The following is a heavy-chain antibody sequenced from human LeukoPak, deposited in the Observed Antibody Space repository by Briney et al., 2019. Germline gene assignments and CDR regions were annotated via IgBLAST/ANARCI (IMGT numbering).Heavy chain of an antibody. J-gene: IGHJ6*03. D-gene: IGHD3-3*01. CDR1: GYTFTSYY. CDR3: ARAGPYYDFWSGYYTASYYYYYMDV. Sequence: ASVKVSCKASGYTFTSYYMHWVRQAPGQGLEWMGIINPSGGSTSYAQKFQGRVTMTRDMSTSTVYMELSSLRSEDTAVYCCARAGPYYDFWSGYYTASYYYYYMDVWGKGTTVTVSS. CDR2: INPSGGST. V-gene: IGHV1-46*01.